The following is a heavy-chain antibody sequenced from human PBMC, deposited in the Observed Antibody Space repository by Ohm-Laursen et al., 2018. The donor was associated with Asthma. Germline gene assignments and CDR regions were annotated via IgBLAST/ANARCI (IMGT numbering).Heavy chain of an antibody. CDR1: GFTFSSYG. D-gene: IGHD3-9*01. V-gene: IGHV3-30*19. CDR2: ISYDGSNK. J-gene: IGHJ4*02. Sequence: SLRLSCTASGFTFSSYGMHWVRQAPGKGLEWVAVISYDGSNKYYADSVKGRFTISRDNSKNTLYLQMNSLRAEDTAVYYCARGPLLRYFDWSLRGGYFDYWGQGTLVTVSS. CDR3: ARGPLLRYFDWSLRGGYFDY.